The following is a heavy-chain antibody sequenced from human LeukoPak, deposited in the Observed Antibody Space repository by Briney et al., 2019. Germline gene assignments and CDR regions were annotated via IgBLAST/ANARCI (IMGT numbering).Heavy chain of an antibody. J-gene: IGHJ4*02. CDR3: ARGPTRWVGPLGY. Sequence: GASVKVSCKASGYTFTGYYVHWVRQAPGQGLEWMGWINPNSGGTNYAQKFQGWVTMTRDTSISTAYMELSRLRSDDTAVYYCARGPTRWVGPLGYWGQGTLVTVSS. D-gene: IGHD1-26*01. CDR2: INPNSGGT. V-gene: IGHV1-2*04. CDR1: GYTFTGYY.